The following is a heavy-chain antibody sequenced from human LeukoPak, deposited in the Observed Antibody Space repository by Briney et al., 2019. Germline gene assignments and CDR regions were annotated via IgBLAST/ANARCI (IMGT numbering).Heavy chain of an antibody. D-gene: IGHD6-6*01. CDR2: ISPTGSTT. V-gene: IGHV3-74*01. J-gene: IGHJ4*02. CDR1: GFTFNNYW. Sequence: GGSLRLSCAASGFTFNNYWMHWARQLPGKGLVWVSRISPTGSTTSYADSVKGRFTVSRDNAKNTLYLQVNNLRAEDTAVYYCARGPNSNWSGLDFWGQGTLLTVSS. CDR3: ARGPNSNWSGLDF.